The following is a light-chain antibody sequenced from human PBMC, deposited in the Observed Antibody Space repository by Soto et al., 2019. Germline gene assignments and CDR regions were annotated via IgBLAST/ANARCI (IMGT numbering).Light chain of an antibody. Sequence: DIVMTQSPDSLAVSLGERATINCKSSQSVLYSSNNKNYLAWYQQKPRQPPKLLIYWASTRESGVPDRFSGSGSGTDFTLTISSVQAEDVGVYYCQQYLNTPYTFGQGTKLEIK. CDR3: QQYLNTPYT. CDR2: WAS. V-gene: IGKV4-1*01. J-gene: IGKJ2*01. CDR1: QSVLYSSNNKNY.